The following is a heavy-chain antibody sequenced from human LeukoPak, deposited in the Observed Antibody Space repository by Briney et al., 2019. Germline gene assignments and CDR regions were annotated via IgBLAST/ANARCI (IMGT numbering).Heavy chain of an antibody. Sequence: SETLSLTCTVSGGSISSYYWSWIRQPAGKGLEWIGRIYTSGSTNYNPSLKSRVTISVDTSKNQFSLKLSSVTAEDTAVYYCARGAYEQWLAYYYYYYMDVWGKGTTVTISS. V-gene: IGHV4-4*07. CDR1: GGSISSYY. CDR2: IYTSGST. J-gene: IGHJ6*03. CDR3: ARGAYEQWLAYYYYYYMDV. D-gene: IGHD6-19*01.